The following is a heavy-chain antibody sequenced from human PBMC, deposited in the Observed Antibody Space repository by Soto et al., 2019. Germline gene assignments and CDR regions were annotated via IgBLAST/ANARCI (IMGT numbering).Heavy chain of an antibody. V-gene: IGHV3-15*01. CDR3: TDFAH. CDR2: VKSKDAGGTT. J-gene: IGHJ4*02. Sequence: EVQLVESGGGLVKPGGSLRLSCVTSRFTFSYAWMSWVRQAPGKGLEWVARVKSKDAGGTTDYAAPVKGRFSISRDDARPTLYLQMNSLTSEDTAIYYVTDFAHWGQGTSVTVSS. CDR1: RFTFSYAW.